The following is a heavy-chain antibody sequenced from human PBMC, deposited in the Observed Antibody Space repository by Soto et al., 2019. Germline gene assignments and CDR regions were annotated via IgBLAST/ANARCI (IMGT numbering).Heavy chain of an antibody. V-gene: IGHV1-46*01. CDR3: ESIVAPSGMDV. Sequence: ASVKVSCKASGYTFTSYYMHWVGQAPGQGLEWMGIINPSGGSTSYAQKFQGRVTMTRDTSTSTVYMELSSLRSEDTAVYYCESIVAPSGMDVWGQGTTVTVSS. J-gene: IGHJ6*02. CDR1: GYTFTSYY. D-gene: IGHD3-22*01. CDR2: INPSGGST.